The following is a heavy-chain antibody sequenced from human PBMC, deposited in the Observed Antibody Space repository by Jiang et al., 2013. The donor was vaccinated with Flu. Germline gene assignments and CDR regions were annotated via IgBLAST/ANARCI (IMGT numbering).Heavy chain of an antibody. V-gene: IGHV4-59*11. CDR3: AREGAYTYGLPSHFDY. Sequence: GSGLVKPSETLSLTCTVSGGSISRHYWSWIRQPPGKGLEWIGYVFYSGSTNYNPSLKSRVTISVDTSKNQFSLKLNSVTAADTAMYYCAREGAYTYGLPSHFDYWGQGTLVTVSS. CDR1: GGSISRHY. CDR2: VFYSGST. J-gene: IGHJ4*02. D-gene: IGHD5-18*01.